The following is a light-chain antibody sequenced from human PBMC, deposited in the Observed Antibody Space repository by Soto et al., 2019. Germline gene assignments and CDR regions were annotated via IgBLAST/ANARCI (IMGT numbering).Light chain of an antibody. V-gene: IGLV2-14*01. J-gene: IGLJ2*01. CDR1: SSDVGGYNY. Sequence: QSALTQPASVSGSPGQSITISCTGTSSDVGGYNYVSWYQQHPGKAPKLMIYDVSHRPSGVSNRFSGSKSGNTASLTISGRQAEDEADYYCSSYTSSSTYVVFGGGTKLTVL. CDR2: DVS. CDR3: SSYTSSSTYVV.